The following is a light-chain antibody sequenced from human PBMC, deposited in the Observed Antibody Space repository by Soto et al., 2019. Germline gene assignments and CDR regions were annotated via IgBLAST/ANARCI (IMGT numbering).Light chain of an antibody. CDR1: QAIRNE. J-gene: IGKJ5*01. V-gene: IGKV1-6*01. CDR2: AAS. CDR3: QQANSFPIT. Sequence: AIQVTQSPSSLSASVGDRVIITCRASQAIRNELGWYQQKPGKPPKLPIYAASILQTGVPSRFSGSGSGTDFTLTISSLQPEDFATYYCQQANSFPITFGQGTRLEIK.